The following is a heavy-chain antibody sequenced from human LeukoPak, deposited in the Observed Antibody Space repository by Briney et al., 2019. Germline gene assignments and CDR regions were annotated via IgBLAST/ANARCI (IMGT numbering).Heavy chain of an antibody. CDR3: ATDQEAVFDY. CDR1: GFTFSSYG. V-gene: IGHV3-30*03. Sequence: GRSLRLSCAASGFTFSSYGMHWVRQAPGKGLEWVAVISYDGSNKYYADSVKGRFTISRDNSKNTLYLQMSSLRSEDTAVYYCATDQEAVFDYWGQGTLVTVSS. D-gene: IGHD6-19*01. CDR2: ISYDGSNK. J-gene: IGHJ4*02.